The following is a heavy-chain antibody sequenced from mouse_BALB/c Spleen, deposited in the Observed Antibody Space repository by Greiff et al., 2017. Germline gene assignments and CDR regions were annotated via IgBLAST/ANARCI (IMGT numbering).Heavy chain of an antibody. Sequence: EVQLQQSGAELVKPGASVKLSCTASGFNIKDTYMHWVKQRPEQGLEWIGRIDPANGNTKYDPKFQGKATITADTSSNTAYLQLSSLTSEDTAVYYCARGHYYGPPFAYWGQGTLVTVSA. J-gene: IGHJ3*01. D-gene: IGHD1-2*01. V-gene: IGHV14-3*02. CDR1: GFNIKDTY. CDR3: ARGHYYGPPFAY. CDR2: IDPANGNT.